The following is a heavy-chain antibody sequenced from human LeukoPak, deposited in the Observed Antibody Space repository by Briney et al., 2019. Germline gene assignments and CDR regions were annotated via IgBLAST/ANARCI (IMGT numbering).Heavy chain of an antibody. D-gene: IGHD6-13*01. CDR3: ARDRGSSWYIYYMDV. V-gene: IGHV4-30-4*08. J-gene: IGHJ6*03. CDR2: IYYSGST. CDR1: GGSISSGDYY. Sequence: PSETLSLTCTVSGGSISSGDYYWSWIRQPPGKGLEWIGYIYYSGSTYYNPSLKSRVTISVDTSKNQFSLKLSSVTAADTAVYYCARDRGSSWYIYYMDVWGKGTTVTVSS.